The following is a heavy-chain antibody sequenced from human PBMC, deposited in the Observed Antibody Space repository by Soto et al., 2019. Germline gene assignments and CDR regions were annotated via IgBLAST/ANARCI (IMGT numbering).Heavy chain of an antibody. CDR3: AKDGWFGESHY. CDR2: ISGSGGST. D-gene: IGHD3-10*01. Sequence: EVQLLESGGGLVQPGGSLRLSCAASGFTFSSYAMSWVRQAPGKGLEWVSAISGSGGSTYYADSVKGRFTISRDNSKNQLYLQMNSLGAEDTGVYYCAKDGWFGESHYWGQGTLVTVSS. CDR1: GFTFSSYA. J-gene: IGHJ4*02. V-gene: IGHV3-23*01.